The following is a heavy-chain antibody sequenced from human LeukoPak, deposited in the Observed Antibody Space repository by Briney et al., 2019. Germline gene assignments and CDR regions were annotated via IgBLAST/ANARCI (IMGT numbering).Heavy chain of an antibody. CDR3: ARHRVVGFSTPFDY. D-gene: IGHD2-15*01. CDR1: GHIFNSYW. Sequence: GGPLTLPCTPSGHIFNSYWVTWARQARGKGLEWVANIKQDGCEKYCVHCVEGLFTIYRDNAKNSVYLQMNSLRAEDTAVYFCARHRVVGFSTPFDYWGQRTLVTVSS. J-gene: IGHJ4*02. CDR2: IKQDGCEK. V-gene: IGHV3-7*04.